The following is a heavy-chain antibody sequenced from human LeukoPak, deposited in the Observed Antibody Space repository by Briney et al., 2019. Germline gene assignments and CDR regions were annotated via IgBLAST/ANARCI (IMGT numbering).Heavy chain of an antibody. CDR3: ARAGSSGYYLYYYYYYGMDV. CDR2: IKQDGSEK. J-gene: IGHJ6*02. D-gene: IGHD3-22*01. Sequence: HAGGSLRLSCAASGFTFSSYWMSWVHQAPGKGLEWVANIKQDGSEKYYVDSVKGRFTISRDNAKNSLYLQMNSLRAEDTAVYYCARAGSSGYYLYYYYYYGMDVWGQGTTVTVSS. V-gene: IGHV3-7*01. CDR1: GFTFSSYW.